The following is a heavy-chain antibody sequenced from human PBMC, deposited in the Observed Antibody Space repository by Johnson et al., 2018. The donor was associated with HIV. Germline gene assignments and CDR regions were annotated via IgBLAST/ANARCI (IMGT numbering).Heavy chain of an antibody. CDR3: ARGGSHITIFGVDINMGAFDI. J-gene: IGHJ3*02. D-gene: IGHD3-3*01. CDR1: GFTFSSYG. V-gene: IGHV3-30*02. CDR2: IRSDGNIK. Sequence: VQLVESGGGVVQPGGSLRLSCAGSGFTFSSYGMHWVRKAPGKGLEWVSFIRSDGNIKYYSDSVKGRVTISRDNSKNTLYLQMNSLRAGDTAVYYCARGGSHITIFGVDINMGAFDIWGQGTMVTVSS.